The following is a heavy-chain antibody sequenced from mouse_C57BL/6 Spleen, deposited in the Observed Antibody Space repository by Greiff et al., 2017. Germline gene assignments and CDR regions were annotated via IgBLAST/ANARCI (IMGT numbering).Heavy chain of an antibody. Sequence: QVQLQQPGAELVKPGASVKLSCKASGYTFTSYWMHWVKQRPGRGLEWIGMIHPNSGSTNYNEKFKSKATLTVDKSSSTAYMQLSSLTSEDSAVYCGARQKLPHWYFDVWGTGTTVTVSS. D-gene: IGHD1-1*01. CDR2: IHPNSGST. V-gene: IGHV1-64*01. CDR3: ARQKLPHWYFDV. CDR1: GYTFTSYW. J-gene: IGHJ1*03.